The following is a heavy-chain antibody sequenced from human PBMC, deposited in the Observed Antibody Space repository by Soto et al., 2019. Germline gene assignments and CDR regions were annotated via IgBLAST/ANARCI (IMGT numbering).Heavy chain of an antibody. CDR2: FFIGGNT. V-gene: IGHV4-39*01. D-gene: IGHD3-3*01. Sequence: PSETLSLTCTASGGSMSSSSTYYWGWMRQPPGKGLEWIASFFIGGNTYYNPSVKSRVTISVDTSKNQFSLKLSSVTAADTAVYFWASRQGLDTAPFFGGQEILVPVSS. J-gene: IGHJ4*02. CDR1: GGSMSSSSTYY. CDR3: ASRQGLDTAPFF.